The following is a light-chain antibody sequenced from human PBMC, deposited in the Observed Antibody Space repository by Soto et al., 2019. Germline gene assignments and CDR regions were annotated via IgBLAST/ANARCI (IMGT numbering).Light chain of an antibody. CDR2: GTS. CDR1: QSVTSTF. V-gene: IGKV3D-20*02. Sequence: EIVLTQSPGTLSLSPGGRATLSCRASQSVTSTFLAWYQQKPGQAPRLLIYGTSNRATGIPDRFSGGGSGTDFTLTISRLEPEDFAVYFCQQRSNWPPITFGQGTRLEIK. J-gene: IGKJ5*01. CDR3: QQRSNWPPIT.